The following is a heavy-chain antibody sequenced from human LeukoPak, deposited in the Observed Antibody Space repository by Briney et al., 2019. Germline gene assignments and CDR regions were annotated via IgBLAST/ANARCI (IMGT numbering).Heavy chain of an antibody. Sequence: GGSLRLSCAASGFTFTNAWMTWVRQAPGKGLEWVGRIKSKTDGGTIDYAAPVKGRFTISRDDSKDTLFLQMNSLKTEDTAVYYCTTDLSELDDSGYYAKYFHHWGQGTLVSVSS. J-gene: IGHJ1*01. D-gene: IGHD3-22*01. CDR1: GFTFTNAW. CDR2: IKSKTDGGTI. V-gene: IGHV3-15*01. CDR3: TTDLSELDDSGYYAKYFHH.